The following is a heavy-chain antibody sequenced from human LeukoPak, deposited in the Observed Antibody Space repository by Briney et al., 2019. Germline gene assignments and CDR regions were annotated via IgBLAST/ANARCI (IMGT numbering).Heavy chain of an antibody. Sequence: GSLRLYCAASGFTFSVYYMSWIRQAPGKGLEWVSYISSSGGTIYYADSVKGRFTISRDNAKNSLYLQMNSLRAEDTAVYYCARDLGMDYSSGWGAYYYYYYGMDVWGQGTTVTVSS. CDR3: ARDLGMDYSSGWGAYYYYYYGMDV. J-gene: IGHJ6*02. V-gene: IGHV3-11*01. CDR1: GFTFSVYY. D-gene: IGHD6-25*01. CDR2: ISSSGGTI.